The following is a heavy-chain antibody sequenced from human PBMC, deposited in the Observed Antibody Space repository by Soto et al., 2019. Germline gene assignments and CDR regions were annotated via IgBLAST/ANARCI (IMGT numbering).Heavy chain of an antibody. V-gene: IGHV3-21*01. Sequence: EVQLVESGGGLVKPGGSLRLSCAASGFTFSSYSMNWVRQAPGKGLEWVSSISSSSSYIYYADSVKGRFTISRDNAKISLYLQMNSLRAEDTAVYYCARDPRYCSGGSCYGDQSYWGQGTLVTVSS. J-gene: IGHJ4*02. CDR3: ARDPRYCSGGSCYGDQSY. CDR1: GFTFSSYS. D-gene: IGHD2-15*01. CDR2: ISSSSSYI.